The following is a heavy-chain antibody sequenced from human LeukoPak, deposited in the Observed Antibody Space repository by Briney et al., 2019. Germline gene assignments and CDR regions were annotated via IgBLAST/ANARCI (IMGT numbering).Heavy chain of an antibody. V-gene: IGHV1-2*02. D-gene: IGHD3-10*01. J-gene: IGHJ5*02. CDR1: GYTFTGYY. CDR3: ARIWFGELSNWFDP. CDR2: INPNSGGT. Sequence: ASVKVSCKASGYTFTGYYMHWVRQAPGRGLEWMGWINPNSGGTNYAQKFQGRVTMTRDTSISTAYMELSRLRSDDTAVYYCARIWFGELSNWFDPWGQGTLVTVSS.